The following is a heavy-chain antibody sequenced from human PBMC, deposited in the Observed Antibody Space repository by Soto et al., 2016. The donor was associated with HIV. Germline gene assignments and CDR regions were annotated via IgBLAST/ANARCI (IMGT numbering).Heavy chain of an antibody. CDR1: GFTVSSIY. J-gene: IGHJ3*02. CDR3: AKVAREKAFDI. V-gene: IGHV3-53*02. CDR2: IYSGGST. Sequence: EVQLVETGGGLIQPGGSLRLSCAASGFTVSSIYMTWVRQAPGKGLDWVSTIYSGGSTGYADSVKGRFTISRDNSKNTLYLQMSSLRVEDTAIYYCAKVAREKAFDIVGPRGQVVAVSS. D-gene: IGHD6-6*01.